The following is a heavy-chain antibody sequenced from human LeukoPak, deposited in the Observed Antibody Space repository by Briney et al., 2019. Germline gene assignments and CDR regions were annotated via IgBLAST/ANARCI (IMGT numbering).Heavy chain of an antibody. Sequence: SETLSLNCTVSGGSISSYYWSWIRQPPGKGLEWIGYIYYSGSTNYNPSLKSRVTISVDTSKNQFSLKVSSVTAADTAVYYCARELRFLEWLLSTGPSNAFDIWGQGTMVTVSS. V-gene: IGHV4-59*01. CDR2: IYYSGST. CDR1: GGSISSYY. CDR3: ARELRFLEWLLSTGPSNAFDI. D-gene: IGHD3-3*01. J-gene: IGHJ3*02.